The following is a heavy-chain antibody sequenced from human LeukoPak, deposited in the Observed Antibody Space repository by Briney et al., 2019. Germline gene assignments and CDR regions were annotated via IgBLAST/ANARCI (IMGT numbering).Heavy chain of an antibody. CDR2: IYTSGST. D-gene: IGHD3-10*01. Sequence: PSETLSLTCTVSGGSISSGSYYWSWIRQPAGKGLEWIGRIYTSGSTNYNPSLKSRVTISVDTSKNQFSLKLSSVTAADTAVYYCARGHYGSGSYYKLGGSVWFDPWGQGTLVTVSS. CDR1: GGSISSGSYY. J-gene: IGHJ5*02. V-gene: IGHV4-61*02. CDR3: ARGHYGSGSYYKLGGSVWFDP.